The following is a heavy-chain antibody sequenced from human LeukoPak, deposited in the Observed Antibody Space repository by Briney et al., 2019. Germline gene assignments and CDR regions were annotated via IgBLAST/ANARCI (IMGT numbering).Heavy chain of an antibody. CDR2: FDPEDWET. D-gene: IGHD1-1*01. V-gene: IGHV1-24*01. CDR1: GYTLTELS. CDR3: ATGLESYFDY. Sequence: ASVKVSCKVSGYTLTELSMHWVRQAPGKGLEWMGGFDPEDWETIDAQKFQGRVTMTEDTSTDTAYMELSSLRYEDTAVYYCATGLESYFDYWGQGTLVTVSS. J-gene: IGHJ4*02.